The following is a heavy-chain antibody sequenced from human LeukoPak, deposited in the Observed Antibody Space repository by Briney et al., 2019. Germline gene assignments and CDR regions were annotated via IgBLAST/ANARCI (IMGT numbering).Heavy chain of an antibody. CDR3: AKGSLPTFITIFGVVTP. D-gene: IGHD3-3*01. Sequence: GRSLRLSCAASGFTFDDYAMSWVRQAPGKGLEWVSAISGSGGSTYYADSVKGRFTISRDNSKNTLYLQMNSLRAEDTAVYYCAKGSLPTFITIFGVVTPWGQGTLVTVSS. CDR1: GFTFDDYA. CDR2: ISGSGGST. J-gene: IGHJ5*02. V-gene: IGHV3-23*01.